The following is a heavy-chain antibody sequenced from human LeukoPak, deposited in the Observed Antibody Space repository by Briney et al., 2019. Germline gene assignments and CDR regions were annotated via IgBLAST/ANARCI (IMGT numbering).Heavy chain of an antibody. Sequence: GGSLRLSCAASGFTFSSYGMHWVRQAPGKGLEWVAVIWYGGSNKYYADSVKGRFTISRDNSKNTLYLQMNSLRAEDTAVYYCAKDSLGYYDFWSGSREYYFDYWGQGTLVTVSS. CDR3: AKDSLGYYDFWSGSREYYFDY. V-gene: IGHV3-30*02. CDR2: IWYGGSNK. J-gene: IGHJ4*02. D-gene: IGHD3-3*01. CDR1: GFTFSSYG.